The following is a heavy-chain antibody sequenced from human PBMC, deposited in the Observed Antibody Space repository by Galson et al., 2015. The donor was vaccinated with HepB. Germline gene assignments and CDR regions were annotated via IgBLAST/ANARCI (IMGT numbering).Heavy chain of an antibody. J-gene: IGHJ4*02. CDR3: ARSSSWQWYYFDY. CDR2: RSYDGSNK. Sequence: SLRLSCAASGFTFSSYAMHWVRQAPGKGLEWVAGRSYDGSNKYYADSVKGRFTISRDNSKNTLYLQMNSLRAEDTAVYYCARSSSWQWYYFDYWGQGTLVTVSS. V-gene: IGHV3-30-3*01. CDR1: GFTFSSYA. D-gene: IGHD6-13*01.